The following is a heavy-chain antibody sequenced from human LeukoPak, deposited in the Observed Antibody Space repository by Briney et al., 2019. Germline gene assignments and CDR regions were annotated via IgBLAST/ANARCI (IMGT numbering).Heavy chain of an antibody. CDR1: GFTFDDYG. CDR3: AKVRETYCSGGSCYPNWYFDL. V-gene: IGHV3-20*04. D-gene: IGHD2-15*01. Sequence: PGGSLRLSCAASGFTFDDYGMSWVRQAPGKGLEWVSGINWNGGSTGYADSVKGRFTISRDNAKNSLYLQMNSLRAEDTAVYYCAKVRETYCSGGSCYPNWYFDLWGRGTLVTVSS. J-gene: IGHJ2*01. CDR2: INWNGGST.